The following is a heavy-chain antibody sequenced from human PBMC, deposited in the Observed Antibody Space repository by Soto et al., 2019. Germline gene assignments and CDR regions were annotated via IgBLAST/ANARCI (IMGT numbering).Heavy chain of an antibody. D-gene: IGHD5-12*01. V-gene: IGHV4-31*03. CDR3: AREAWDGYHYPARYYYYGMDV. CDR2: IYYSGST. J-gene: IGHJ6*02. Sequence: SETLWLPCTVSCGSISRGGSSWSWIRQHSGKGLEWIGYIYYSGSTYYNPSLKSRVTISVDTSKNQFSLKLRSVTAADTAVYYCAREAWDGYHYPARYYYYGMDVWGQGTTVTVS. CDR1: CGSISRGGSS.